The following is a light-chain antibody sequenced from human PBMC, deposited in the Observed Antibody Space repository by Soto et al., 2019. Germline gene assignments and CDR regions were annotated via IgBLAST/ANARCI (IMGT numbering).Light chain of an antibody. CDR3: QHYRLYSPWT. CDR1: QTITTH. J-gene: IGKJ1*01. CDR2: AAS. Sequence: DIQMTHSPSSLSASVGDRVTITCRASQTITTHVNWYQQKPGKAPKLLIYAASSLQSGVPSRFSGSGSGTEFTLTISGLQPDDFATYYCQHYRLYSPWTFGQGTKVDIK. V-gene: IGKV1-39*01.